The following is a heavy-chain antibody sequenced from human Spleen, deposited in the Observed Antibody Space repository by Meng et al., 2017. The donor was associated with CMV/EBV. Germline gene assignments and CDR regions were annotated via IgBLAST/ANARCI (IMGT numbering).Heavy chain of an antibody. CDR1: GYNFADSN. CDR3: ARDNNWGPDY. D-gene: IGHD7-27*01. CDR2: IHPHRGDT. V-gene: IGHV1-2*02. J-gene: IGHJ4*02. Sequence: ASVKVSCKASGYNFADSNLHWVRQAPGQGLEWMGWIHPHRGDTNYAQQFQGRVTLTRDTSINTGYMELTRLTSDDTAVYYCARDNNWGPDYWGQGTLVTVSS.